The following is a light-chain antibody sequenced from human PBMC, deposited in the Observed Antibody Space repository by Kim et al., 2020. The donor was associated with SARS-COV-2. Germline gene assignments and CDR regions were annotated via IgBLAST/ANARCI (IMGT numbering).Light chain of an antibody. CDR2: RNN. J-gene: IGLJ3*02. V-gene: IGLV1-47*01. CDR1: SSNIGSNY. Sequence: ELTQPPSASGTPGQRVTISCSGSSSNIGSNYVYWYQQLPGTAPKLLIYRNNQRPSGVPDRFSGSKSGTSASLAISGLRSEDEADYYCAAWDDSLRGVFGGGTQLTVL. CDR3: AAWDDSLRGV.